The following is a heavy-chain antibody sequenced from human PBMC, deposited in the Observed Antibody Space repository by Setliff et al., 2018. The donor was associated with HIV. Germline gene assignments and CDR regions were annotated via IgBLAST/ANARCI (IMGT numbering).Heavy chain of an antibody. CDR1: GFTLSDHW. Sequence: GGSLRLSCAASGFTLSDHWMHWVRQVPGKGLVWVSRTNNDGSITNYADSVKGRFTISRDNAKNALYLQMNSLRAEDTAVYYCTRDPRLVDFWGQGTMVTVSS. CDR3: TRDPRLVDF. D-gene: IGHD2-8*02. J-gene: IGHJ3*01. CDR2: TNNDGSIT. V-gene: IGHV3-74*01.